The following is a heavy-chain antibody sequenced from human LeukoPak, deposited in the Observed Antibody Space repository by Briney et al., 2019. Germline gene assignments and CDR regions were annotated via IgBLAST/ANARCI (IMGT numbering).Heavy chain of an antibody. CDR3: ARAGMSGDGEQWLAEFDY. CDR2: IYHSGST. J-gene: IGHJ4*02. V-gene: IGHV4-38-2*02. CDR1: GYSISSGYY. Sequence: PSETLSLTCTVSGYSISSGYYWGWIRQPPGKGLEWIGSIYHSGSTYYNPSLKSRVTISVDTSKNQFSLKLSSVTAADTAVYYCARAGMSGDGEQWLAEFDYWGQGTLVTVSS. D-gene: IGHD6-19*01.